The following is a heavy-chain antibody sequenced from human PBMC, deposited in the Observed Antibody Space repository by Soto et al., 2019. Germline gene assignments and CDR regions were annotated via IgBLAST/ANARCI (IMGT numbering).Heavy chain of an antibody. V-gene: IGHV3-48*04. CDR3: AMVYCCGGSCRRPNSFDI. Sequence: GGSLRLSCAASGFTFSSYSMNWVRKAQGKGLERVSYISSSSSTIYYADSVMGRFIISRDNAKNSLYLQMNSLTAEDAAVYYCAMVYCCGGSCRRPNSFDIWGQGTMVTVSS. D-gene: IGHD2-15*01. J-gene: IGHJ3*02. CDR1: GFTFSSYS. CDR2: ISSSSSTI.